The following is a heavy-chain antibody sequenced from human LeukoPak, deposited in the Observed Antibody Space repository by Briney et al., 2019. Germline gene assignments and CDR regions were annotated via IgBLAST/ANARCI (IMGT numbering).Heavy chain of an antibody. CDR3: ARGYYDSSGYSTEYYFDY. CDR1: GGSISSYY. V-gene: IGHV4-59*01. Sequence: PSETLSLTCTVSGGSISSYYWSWIRQPPGKGLEWIGYIYYSGSTNYNPSPKSRVTISVDTSKNQFSLKLSSVTAADTAVYYCARGYYDSSGYSTEYYFDYWGQGTLVTVSS. J-gene: IGHJ4*02. CDR2: IYYSGST. D-gene: IGHD3-22*01.